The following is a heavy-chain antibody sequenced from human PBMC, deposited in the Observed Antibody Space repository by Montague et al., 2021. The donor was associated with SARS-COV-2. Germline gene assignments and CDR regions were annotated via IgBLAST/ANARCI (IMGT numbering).Heavy chain of an antibody. Sequence: SETLSLTCIVSGGSINSFYWSWIRQPPGKGLEWIGYIYHSGTTHXSPSLKSRVAISLDTSKNQFSLTLNPVTAADTAVYYCARPSMVSRNYYYYGIDVWGQGTTVTVSS. CDR1: GGSINSFY. CDR2: IYHSGTT. V-gene: IGHV4-59*01. J-gene: IGHJ6*02. CDR3: ARPSMVSRNYYYYGIDV. D-gene: IGHD2-21*01.